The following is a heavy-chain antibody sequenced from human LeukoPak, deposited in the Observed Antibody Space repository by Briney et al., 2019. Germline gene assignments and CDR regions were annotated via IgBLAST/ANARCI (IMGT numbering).Heavy chain of an antibody. CDR2: ISAYNGNT. D-gene: IGHD6-13*01. CDR1: GGTFSSYA. Sequence: ASVKVSCKASGGTFSSYAISWVRQAPGQGLEWMGWISAYNGNTNYAQKLQGRVTMTTDTSTSTAYMELRSLRSDDTAVYYCARGYSSSWGYYYYGMDVWGQGTTVTVSS. V-gene: IGHV1-18*01. CDR3: ARGYSSSWGYYYYGMDV. J-gene: IGHJ6*02.